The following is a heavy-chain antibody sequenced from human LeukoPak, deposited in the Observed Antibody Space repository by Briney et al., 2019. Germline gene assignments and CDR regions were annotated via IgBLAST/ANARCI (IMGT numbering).Heavy chain of an antibody. CDR2: INPSGGST. CDR1: GYTFTSYY. V-gene: IGHV1-46*01. D-gene: IGHD6-19*01. J-gene: IGHJ4*02. CDR3: ARATQSSGWYWSTITTFDY. Sequence: GASVKVSCKASGYTFTSYYMHWVRQAPGQGLEWMGIINPSGGSTGYAQKFQGRVTMTRDTSTRTVYMELSSLRSEDTAVYYCARATQSSGWYWSTITTFDYWGQGTLVTVSS.